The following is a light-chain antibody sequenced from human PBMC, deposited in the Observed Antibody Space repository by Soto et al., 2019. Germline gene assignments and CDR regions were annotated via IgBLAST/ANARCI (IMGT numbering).Light chain of an antibody. CDR2: DAS. Sequence: DIQMTQSPSTLSASLGDRVTITCRASQSIRSWLVWYQQKPGKAPKLLIYDASNLESGVPSRFSGSGSGTEFTLTISSLQPEDFATYYCLQHNSYPRTFGQGTKVDIK. V-gene: IGKV1-5*01. CDR3: LQHNSYPRT. J-gene: IGKJ1*01. CDR1: QSIRSW.